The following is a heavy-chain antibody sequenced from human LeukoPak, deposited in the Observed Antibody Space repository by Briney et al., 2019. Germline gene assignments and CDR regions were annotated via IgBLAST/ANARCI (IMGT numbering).Heavy chain of an antibody. CDR3: ARDRWEPENWFDR. CDR2: ITSPSSYI. CDR1: GFTFNTYT. V-gene: IGHV3-21*01. Sequence: PGGSLRLSCAASGFTFNTYTMSWVRQAPGNGLEWVSSITSPSSYIHYADSARGRFTISRDNSKNSLYLQMNSLRDEDTAVYYCARDRWEPENWFDRWGQATLVTVSS. D-gene: IGHD1-26*01. J-gene: IGHJ5*02.